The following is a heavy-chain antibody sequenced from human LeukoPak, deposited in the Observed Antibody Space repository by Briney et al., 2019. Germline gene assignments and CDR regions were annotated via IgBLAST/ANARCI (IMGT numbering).Heavy chain of an antibody. CDR2: ISSSSYYI. CDR1: GFTFSSYT. CDR3: AKAAYSGSYYEGLADS. J-gene: IGHJ4*02. Sequence: GGSLRLSCAASGFTFSSYTMTWVRQAPGKGLEWVSSISSSSYYIYYADSVKGRFTISRDNAKNSLYLQMNSLRAEDTALYYCAKAAYSGSYYEGLADSWGQGTLVAVSS. D-gene: IGHD1-26*01. V-gene: IGHV3-21*06.